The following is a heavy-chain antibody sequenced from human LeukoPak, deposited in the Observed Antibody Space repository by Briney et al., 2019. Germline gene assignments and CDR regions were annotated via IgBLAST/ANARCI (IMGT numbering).Heavy chain of an antibody. CDR3: ARGSPLDWYFDL. J-gene: IGHJ2*01. V-gene: IGHV4-59*01. Sequence: SETLSLTCTVPGGSISSGYRNWIRQPPGKGLERIGYIYYSGSTKYNPSLMSRVTISVDTSKNQFSLNLTSVTAADTAMYYCARGSPLDWYFDLWGRGTLVSVSS. CDR2: IYYSGST. CDR1: GGSISSGY.